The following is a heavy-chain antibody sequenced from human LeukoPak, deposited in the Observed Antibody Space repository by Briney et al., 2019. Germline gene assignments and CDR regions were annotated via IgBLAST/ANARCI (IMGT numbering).Heavy chain of an antibody. CDR2: IYYSGST. Sequence: SQTLSLTCTVSGGSISSGDYYWSWIRQPPGKGLEWIGYIYYSGSTYYNPSLKSRVTISVDTSKNQFSLKLSSVTGAATAVYYCARDGITGTSTFDYWGKGTLVSVSS. CDR1: GGSISSGDYY. CDR3: ARDGITGTSTFDY. D-gene: IGHD1-20*01. J-gene: IGHJ4*02. V-gene: IGHV4-30-4*08.